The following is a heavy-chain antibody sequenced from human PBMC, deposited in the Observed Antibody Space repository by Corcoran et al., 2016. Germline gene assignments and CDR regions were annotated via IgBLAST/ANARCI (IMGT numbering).Heavy chain of an antibody. Sequence: EVQLVESGGGLVKPGGSLRLSCAASGFTFSNAWMSWVRPAPGKGLEWVGRIKSKTDGGTTDYAAPVKGRFTISRDDSKNTLYLQMNSLKTEDTDVYYCTTARPRGLRYIYYCYGMDVWGQGTTVTVSS. CDR1: GFTFSNAW. D-gene: IGHD2-21*02. J-gene: IGHJ6*02. V-gene: IGHV3-15*01. CDR2: IKSKTDGGTT. CDR3: TTARPRGLRYIYYCYGMDV.